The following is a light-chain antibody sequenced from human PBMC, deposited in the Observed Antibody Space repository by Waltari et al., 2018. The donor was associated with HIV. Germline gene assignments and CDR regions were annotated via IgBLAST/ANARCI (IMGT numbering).Light chain of an antibody. CDR3: QDSYRTIEVT. CDR1: QSISSY. J-gene: IGKJ3*01. V-gene: IGKV1-39*01. Sequence: DIQMTQSPSSLSASVGDRVTITCRASQSISSYLNWFQQKPGKAPKLLIYGASTLQSGVPPRFSGSGSGTDFTLTISSLQPEDFATYYCQDSYRTIEVTFGPGTKVDLK. CDR2: GAS.